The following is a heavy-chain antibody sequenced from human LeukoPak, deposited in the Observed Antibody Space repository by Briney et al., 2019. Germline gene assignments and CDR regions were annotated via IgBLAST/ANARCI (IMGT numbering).Heavy chain of an antibody. CDR2: ISGSSSYT. CDR1: GFTFSDYY. D-gene: IGHD3-22*01. CDR3: ARHGLYDSSDYWTFQH. J-gene: IGHJ1*01. V-gene: IGHV3-11*06. Sequence: GGSLRLSCAASGFTFSDYYMSWIRQAPGKGLEWVTYISGSSSYTNYAVSVKGRFTISRDNAKNSLYLQMNSLRAEDTAVYYCARHGLYDSSDYWTFQHWGQGTLVTVSS.